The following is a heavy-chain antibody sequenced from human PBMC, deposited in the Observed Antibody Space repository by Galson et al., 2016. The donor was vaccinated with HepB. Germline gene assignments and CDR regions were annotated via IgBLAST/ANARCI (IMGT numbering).Heavy chain of an antibody. V-gene: IGHV3-15*05. CDR1: GFTFTNAW. J-gene: IGHJ4*02. CDR2: LKSKAHGGIT. CDR3: TIDLPDYPPGYCSSLHS. Sequence: SLRLSCAASGFTFTNAWMNWVRQAPGKGLEWVGRLKSKAHGGITDYAAAFKGRFTISTDDSEHTLYLQMNSLRIEDTAIYYCTIDLPDYPPGYCSSLHSWGQGTLVTVSS. D-gene: IGHD2-15*01.